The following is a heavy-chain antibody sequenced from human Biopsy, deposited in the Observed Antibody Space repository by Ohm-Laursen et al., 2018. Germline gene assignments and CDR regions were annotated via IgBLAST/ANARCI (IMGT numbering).Heavy chain of an antibody. CDR1: GYTLTELS. CDR3: AADINVWNVNY. V-gene: IGHV1-24*01. Sequence: SSVKVSCKVSGYTLTELSMHWVRQAPGKGLEWLGGFAPENGKTVYAQNFQARVSVTEDTSTDTAYMELRSLRSEDTAVYYCAADINVWNVNYWGQGTQVTVSS. CDR2: FAPENGKT. J-gene: IGHJ4*02. D-gene: IGHD1-1*01.